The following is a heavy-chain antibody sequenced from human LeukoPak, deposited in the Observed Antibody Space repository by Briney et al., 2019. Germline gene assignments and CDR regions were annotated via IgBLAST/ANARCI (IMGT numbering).Heavy chain of an antibody. J-gene: IGHJ5*02. Sequence: SETLSLTCAVHGGSFSGYYWNWIRQPPGKGLEWIGEINHSGSTNYNPSLKSRVTISDDTSKNQFSLKLNFVTAADTAVYYCARVRGVSNWFDPWGQGTLVTVSS. V-gene: IGHV4-34*01. CDR2: INHSGST. CDR1: GGSFSGYY. D-gene: IGHD3-10*01. CDR3: ARVRGVSNWFDP.